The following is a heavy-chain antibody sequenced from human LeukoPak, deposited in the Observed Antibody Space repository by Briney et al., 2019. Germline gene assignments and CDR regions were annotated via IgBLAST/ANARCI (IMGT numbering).Heavy chain of an antibody. V-gene: IGHV3-21*01. J-gene: IGHJ4*02. CDR1: GFIFSNFG. CDR2: ISSSSSYI. CDR3: ARDSSLDY. Sequence: GGSLRLSCVASGFIFSNFGVHWVRQAPGKGLEWVSSISSSSSYIYYADSVKGRFTISRDNAKNSLYLQMNSLRAEDTAVYYCARDSSLDYWGQGTLVTVSS.